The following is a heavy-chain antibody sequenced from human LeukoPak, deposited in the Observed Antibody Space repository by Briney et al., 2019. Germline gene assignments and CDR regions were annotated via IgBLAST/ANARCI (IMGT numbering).Heavy chain of an antibody. V-gene: IGHV3-23*01. CDR3: ATRIDLYYDSSADY. Sequence: PGGSLRLSCAASGFTLSSYAMSWVRQAPGKGLEWVSAISGSGGSTYYADSVKGRFTISRDNSKNTLYLQMNSLRAEDTAVYYCATRIDLYYDSSADYWGQGTLVTVSS. CDR2: ISGSGGST. J-gene: IGHJ4*02. CDR1: GFTLSSYA. D-gene: IGHD3-22*01.